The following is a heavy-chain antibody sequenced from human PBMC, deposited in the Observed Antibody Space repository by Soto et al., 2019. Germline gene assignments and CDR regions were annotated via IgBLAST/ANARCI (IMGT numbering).Heavy chain of an antibody. J-gene: IGHJ6*02. Sequence: SETQSVTCPVSGYSISSGYHWGWIRQSPGKGLEWIGSIYHSGTTYYNPPLKCRVIISVDTSKNQFSRKLSSVTAADTAVYYCARLAPIAAADGMDVWGQGTTVTVSS. D-gene: IGHD6-13*01. CDR3: ARLAPIAAADGMDV. V-gene: IGHV4-38-2*01. CDR1: GYSISSGYH. CDR2: IYHSGTT.